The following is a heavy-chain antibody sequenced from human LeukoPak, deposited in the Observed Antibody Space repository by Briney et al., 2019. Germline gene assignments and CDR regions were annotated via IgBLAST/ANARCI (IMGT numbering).Heavy chain of an antibody. CDR1: GFTFSSYG. J-gene: IGHJ5*02. V-gene: IGHV3-30*02. Sequence: PGGSLRLSCAASGFTFSSYGMHWVRQAPGKGLEWVAFIRYDGSNKYYADSVKGRFTISRDNSKNTLYLQMNSLRAEDTAVYYCARDPYCSGGSCYSGGWFDPWGQGTLVTVSS. CDR3: ARDPYCSGGSCYSGGWFDP. CDR2: IRYDGSNK. D-gene: IGHD2-15*01.